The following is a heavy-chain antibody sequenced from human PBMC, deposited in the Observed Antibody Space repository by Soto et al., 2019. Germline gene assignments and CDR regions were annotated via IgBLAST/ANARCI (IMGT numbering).Heavy chain of an antibody. D-gene: IGHD2-2*01. Sequence: SETLSLTCTVSGGSISSGGYYWSWIRQHPGKGLEWIGYIYYSGSTYYNPSLKSRVTISVDTSKNQFSLKLSSVTAADTAVYYCAREGYCSSTSCYHAFDIWGQGTMVTVSS. CDR2: IYYSGST. CDR1: GGSISSGGYY. J-gene: IGHJ3*02. V-gene: IGHV4-31*03. CDR3: AREGYCSSTSCYHAFDI.